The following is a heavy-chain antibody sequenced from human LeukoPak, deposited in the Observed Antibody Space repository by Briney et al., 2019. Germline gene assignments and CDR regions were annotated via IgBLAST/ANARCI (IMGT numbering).Heavy chain of an antibody. CDR1: GFTFDSYG. Sequence: QAGGSLRLSCAASGFTFDSYGITWVRQPPGKALQLVSVISASGDTAYSADVVKGRFTISRDNSKKTLYLQMNSLRAEDTAVYYCAKDPPMYSSSWYPGDYWGQGTLVTVSS. J-gene: IGHJ4*02. CDR2: ISASGDTA. CDR3: AKDPPMYSSSWYPGDY. D-gene: IGHD6-13*01. V-gene: IGHV3-23*01.